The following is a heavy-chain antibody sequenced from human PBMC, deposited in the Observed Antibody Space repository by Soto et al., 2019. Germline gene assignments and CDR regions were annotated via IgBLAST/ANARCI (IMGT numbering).Heavy chain of an antibody. Sequence: ETLSLSCSDSGFTFGNFWIHWVRQAPWKGLEWVSHIGPDGTDIVYADSVKGRFTISRDNSKNTLYLQMNSLRAEDTAVYYCARHDYYDSSGYDAFDIWGQGTMVTVS. D-gene: IGHD3-22*01. CDR2: IGPDGTDI. CDR1: GFTFGNFW. CDR3: ARHDYYDSSGYDAFDI. J-gene: IGHJ3*02. V-gene: IGHV3-74*03.